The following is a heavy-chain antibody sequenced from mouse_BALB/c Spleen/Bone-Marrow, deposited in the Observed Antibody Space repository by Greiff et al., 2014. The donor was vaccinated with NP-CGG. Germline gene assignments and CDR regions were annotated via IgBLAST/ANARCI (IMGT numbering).Heavy chain of an antibody. D-gene: IGHD1-1*01. CDR1: GYTFTNYV. J-gene: IGHJ1*01. Sequence: VQLKQSGPELVKPGASVKMSCKASGYTFTNYVIHWVKQKPGQGLEWIGYINPYNDGTKYNDKFKGKTTLTSDKSSSTAYMEFGNLTSEGSAVYYCARGGYYGTSLYWYFDVWGAGTTVTVSS. V-gene: IGHV1-14*01. CDR3: ARGGYYGTSLYWYFDV. CDR2: INPYNDGT.